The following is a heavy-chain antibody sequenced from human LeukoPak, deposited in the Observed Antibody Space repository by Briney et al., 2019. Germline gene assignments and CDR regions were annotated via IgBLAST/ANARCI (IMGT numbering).Heavy chain of an antibody. D-gene: IGHD5-18*01. CDR1: GLTFTSYT. CDR2: ISVTSTYI. J-gene: IGHJ4*02. V-gene: IGHV3-21*01. CDR3: ASLGYSLDY. Sequence: GGSLRLSCAASGLTFTSYTINWVRQAPGKGLHWASSISVTSTYIHYADSVKGRFTISRDNAKNSLYLQMNSLRAEDTAVDYCASLGYSLDYWGQGTLVTVSS.